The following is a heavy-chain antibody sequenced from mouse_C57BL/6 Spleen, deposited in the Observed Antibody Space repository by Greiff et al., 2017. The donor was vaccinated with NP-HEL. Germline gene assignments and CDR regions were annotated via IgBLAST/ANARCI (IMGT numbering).Heavy chain of an antibody. J-gene: IGHJ2*01. D-gene: IGHD1-1*01. V-gene: IGHV3-6*01. CDR1: GYSITSGYY. CDR2: ISYDGSN. Sequence: VQLQQSGPGLVKPSQSLSLTCSVTGYSITSGYYWNWIRQFPGNKLEWMGYISYDGSNNYNPSLKNRISITRDTSKNQFFLKLNSVTTEDTATYYCAAYGSSDYWGQGTTLTVSS. CDR3: AAYGSSDY.